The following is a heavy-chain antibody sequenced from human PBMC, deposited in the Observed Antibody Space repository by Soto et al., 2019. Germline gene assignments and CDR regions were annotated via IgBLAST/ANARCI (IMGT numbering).Heavy chain of an antibody. Sequence: QEQLQESGPGLVKPSQTLSLTCTVSGGFMNSHDYYWSWIRQPPGKGLEWIGYIHNSGSTYYNPSHTSRLTISSDTSNHQFSRRLISVTAADTALYYCARGEVRGPFDIWGQGKMVTVSS. CDR2: IHNSGST. D-gene: IGHD3-10*01. CDR1: GGFMNSHDYY. J-gene: IGHJ3*02. V-gene: IGHV4-30-4*01. CDR3: ARGEVRGPFDI.